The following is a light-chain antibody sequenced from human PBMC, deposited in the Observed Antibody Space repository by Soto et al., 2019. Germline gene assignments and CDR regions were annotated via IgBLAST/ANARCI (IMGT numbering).Light chain of an antibody. V-gene: IGKV1-5*01. J-gene: IGKJ2*01. CDR1: QSISDW. CDR2: DAS. CDR3: QEYKTYA. Sequence: DIQLTQSPSTLSAYVGDRVNMTCRASQSISDWLAWYQQKPGKAPELLTSDASTLATGVPSRFSGSGSGTEFTLTISSLQTDDSATYFCQEYKTYAFGPGTKVDSK.